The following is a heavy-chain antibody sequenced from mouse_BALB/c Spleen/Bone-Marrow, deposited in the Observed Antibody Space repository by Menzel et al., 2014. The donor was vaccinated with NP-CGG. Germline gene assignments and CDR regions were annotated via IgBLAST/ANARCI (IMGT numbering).Heavy chain of an antibody. CDR3: VREDYGRGFAY. CDR2: IRSKSNNYAT. CDR1: GFTFNTYA. D-gene: IGHD1-1*01. V-gene: IGHV10-3*03. Sequence: EVKVVESGGGLVQPKGSLKLSCAASGFTFNTYAMHWVCQAPGKGLEWVARIRSKSNNYATYYADSVKDRFTISRDDSQSMLYLQMNSLKTEDTAMYYCVREDYGRGFAYWGQGTLVTVSA. J-gene: IGHJ3*01.